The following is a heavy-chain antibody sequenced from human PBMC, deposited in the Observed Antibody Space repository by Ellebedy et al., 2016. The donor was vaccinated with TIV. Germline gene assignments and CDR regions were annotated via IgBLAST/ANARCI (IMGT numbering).Heavy chain of an antibody. Sequence: GGSLRLXXTASGYSFANYWIGWVRQMPGKGLEWIGVMYPRDSDIRYSPSFQGHVTISADTSISTAYLQWTSLKASDSAMYYCATYGGLDVWGKGTTVTVSS. J-gene: IGHJ6*04. D-gene: IGHD2-21*01. CDR3: ATYGGLDV. CDR2: MYPRDSDI. CDR1: GYSFANYW. V-gene: IGHV5-51*01.